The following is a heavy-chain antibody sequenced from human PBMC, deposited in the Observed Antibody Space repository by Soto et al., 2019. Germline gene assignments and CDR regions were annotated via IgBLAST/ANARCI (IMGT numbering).Heavy chain of an antibody. J-gene: IGHJ5*02. CDR3: EGILGASANWFDP. D-gene: IGHD1-26*01. CDR2: TYYRSKWYN. CDR1: GDSVSSNSAA. V-gene: IGHV6-1*01. Sequence: SQTLSLTCVISGDSVSSNSAAWNWIRQSPSRGLEWLGRTYYRSKWYNDYAVSVKSRVTINSDTSKNQVSLQLKSVTLEDTAVYYCEGILGASANWFDPWGQGTLVTVS.